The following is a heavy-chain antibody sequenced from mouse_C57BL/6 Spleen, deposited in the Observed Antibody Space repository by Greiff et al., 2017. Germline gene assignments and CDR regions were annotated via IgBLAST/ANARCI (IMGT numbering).Heavy chain of an antibody. J-gene: IGHJ3*01. CDR3: AEADYDGFAD. CDR2: ISYDGSN. Sequence: EVQLVESGPGLVKPSQSLSLTCSVTGYSITSGYYWNWIRQFPGNKLEWMGYISYDGSNNYNPSLKNRISITRDTSKNQFFLKLNSVTTEDTATYYCAEADYDGFADWGQGTLVTVSA. CDR1: GYSITSGYY. V-gene: IGHV3-6*01. D-gene: IGHD2-4*01.